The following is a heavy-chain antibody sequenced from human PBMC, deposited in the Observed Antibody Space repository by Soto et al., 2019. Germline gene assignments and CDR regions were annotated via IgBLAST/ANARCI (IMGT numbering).Heavy chain of an antibody. V-gene: IGHV3-23*01. CDR3: ANPDYSNYVFDY. J-gene: IGHJ4*02. CDR1: EFTIRNYW. CDR2: ISGSGGST. Sequence: PGGSLRLSCAASEFTIRNYWMNWVRQAPGKGLEWVSAISGSGGSTYYADSVKGRFTISRDNSKNTLHLQMNSLRVEDTAVYYCANPDYSNYVFDYWGQGTLVTVSS. D-gene: IGHD4-4*01.